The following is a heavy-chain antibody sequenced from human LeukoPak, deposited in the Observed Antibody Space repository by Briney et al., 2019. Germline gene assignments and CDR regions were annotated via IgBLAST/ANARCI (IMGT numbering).Heavy chain of an antibody. D-gene: IGHD3-10*01. CDR2: ISWKSGTI. J-gene: IGHJ4*02. CDR1: GFNFDDYT. Sequence: GGSLRLSCAASGFNFDDYTMHWVRQGPGKGLEWVSGISWKSGTIGYADSVKGRFTISRDNAKNSLYLQMNSLRAEDTAWYYCAKDEWDYYGSGTPFDYWGQGTLVTVSS. V-gene: IGHV3-9*01. CDR3: AKDEWDYYGSGTPFDY.